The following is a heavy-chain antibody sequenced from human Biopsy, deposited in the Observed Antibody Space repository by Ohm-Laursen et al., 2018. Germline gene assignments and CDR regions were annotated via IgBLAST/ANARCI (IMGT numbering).Heavy chain of an antibody. J-gene: IGHJ4*02. CDR3: ARRRPIDY. V-gene: IGHV3-11*01. Sequence: SLRLSCAASGFTFSDFYMSWIRQAPGKGLEWISYISAAGPAMFCADSVRGRFTISRDNANNLLYPQMDSLRAEDTAVYYCARRRPIDYWGQGILVTVSS. CDR1: GFTFSDFY. CDR2: ISAAGPAM.